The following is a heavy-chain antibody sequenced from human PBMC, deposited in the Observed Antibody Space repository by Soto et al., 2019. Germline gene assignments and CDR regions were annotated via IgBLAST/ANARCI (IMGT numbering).Heavy chain of an antibody. J-gene: IGHJ4*02. D-gene: IGHD2-2*01. Sequence: PGGSLRLSCTVSGFAFNNYGINWVRQAPGKGLEWVSSISKSDYTYYSDSVKGRFAISGDNAKSSVSLQMNALRVEDTAVYYCAREDSIIIPAVSDFWGQGTLVTAPQ. CDR3: AREDSIIIPAVSDF. CDR1: GFAFNNYG. V-gene: IGHV3-21*01. CDR2: ISKSDYT.